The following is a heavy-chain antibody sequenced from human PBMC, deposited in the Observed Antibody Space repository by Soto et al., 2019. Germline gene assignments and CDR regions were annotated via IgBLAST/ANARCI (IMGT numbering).Heavy chain of an antibody. CDR3: AKGDRVDIAAAYYYYGMDV. Sequence: GESLKISCKGSGYSFTSYWISWVRQMPGKGLEWMGRIDPSDSYTNYSPSFQGHVTISADKSISTAYLQWSSLKASDTAMYYCAKGDRVDIAAAYYYYGMDVWGQGTTVTVSS. V-gene: IGHV5-10-1*01. J-gene: IGHJ6*02. CDR1: GYSFTSYW. CDR2: IDPSDSYT. D-gene: IGHD6-13*01.